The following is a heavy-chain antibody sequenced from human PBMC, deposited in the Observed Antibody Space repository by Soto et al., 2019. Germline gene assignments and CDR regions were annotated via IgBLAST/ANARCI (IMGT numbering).Heavy chain of an antibody. CDR1: GGSINTFY. Sequence: SETLSLTCTVSGGSINTFYWSWVRQPAGKGLEWIGRIFSSGSTSFNPSLESRVAMSVDTSKNHFSLNLSSVTAADMAVYYCAREGSYSAYNFAHGIQLWSFDFWGHGALVTVSS. V-gene: IGHV4-4*07. J-gene: IGHJ4*01. CDR2: IFSSGST. CDR3: AREGSYSAYNFAHGIQLWSFDF. D-gene: IGHD5-12*01.